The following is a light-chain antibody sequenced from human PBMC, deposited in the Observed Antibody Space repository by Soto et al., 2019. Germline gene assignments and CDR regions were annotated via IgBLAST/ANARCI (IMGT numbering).Light chain of an antibody. Sequence: SPGTLSLSPGERATLSCRASQSVSSSYLAWYQQKPGQAPRLLIYGASSRATGIPDRFSGSGSGTDFTLTISRLEPEDFAVYYCQQYGSSLYMYTFGQGTRLEIK. CDR3: QQYGSSLYMYT. V-gene: IGKV3-20*01. J-gene: IGKJ5*01. CDR2: GAS. CDR1: QSVSSSY.